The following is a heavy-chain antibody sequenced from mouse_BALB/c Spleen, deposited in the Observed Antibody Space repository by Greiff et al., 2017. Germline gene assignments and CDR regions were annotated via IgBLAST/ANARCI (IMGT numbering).Heavy chain of an antibody. CDR3: ARGASRAKYDAMDY. J-gene: IGHJ4*01. CDR1: GYAFSSSW. Sequence: QVQLKQSGPELVKPGASVKISCKASGYAFSSSWTNCLKQKPGQGLEWIVRFLPGDGDTNYNGKFKGKTTLTADKSSSTAYLQLSSVTSVDSAVYFCARGASRAKYDAMDYWGQGTSVTVSS. CDR2: FLPGDGDT. V-gene: IGHV1-82*01. D-gene: IGHD3-1*01.